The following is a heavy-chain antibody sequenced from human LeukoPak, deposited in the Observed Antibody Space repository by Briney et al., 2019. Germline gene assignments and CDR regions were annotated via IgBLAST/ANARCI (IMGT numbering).Heavy chain of an antibody. D-gene: IGHD2-2*01. CDR3: AKGELEYCSGTSCYAFDY. Sequence: PGGSLRLSCAASGFAFSSYAMGWVRQAPGKGLEWASVISGGGGRTFYAGSVKGRFTISRDNSKNTLYLQVNSLRAEDTAVYYCAKGELEYCSGTSCYAFDYWGQGTLVTVSS. CDR2: ISGGGGRT. CDR1: GFAFSSYA. V-gene: IGHV3-23*01. J-gene: IGHJ4*02.